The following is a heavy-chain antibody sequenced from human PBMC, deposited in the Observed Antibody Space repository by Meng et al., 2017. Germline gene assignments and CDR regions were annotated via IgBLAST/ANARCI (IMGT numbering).Heavy chain of an antibody. CDR1: GGSISSSSYY. J-gene: IGHJ4*02. Sequence: GSLRLSCTVSGGSISSSSYYWGWIRQPPGMGLEWIGSIYYSGSTYYNPSLKSRVTISVDTSKNQFSLKLSSVTAADTAVYYCARGYGDYWVSDYWGQGTLVTVSS. CDR3: ARGYGDYWVSDY. D-gene: IGHD4-17*01. CDR2: IYYSGST. V-gene: IGHV4-39*07.